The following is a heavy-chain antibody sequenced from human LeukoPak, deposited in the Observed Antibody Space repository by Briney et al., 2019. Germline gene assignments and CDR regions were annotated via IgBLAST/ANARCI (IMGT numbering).Heavy chain of an antibody. CDR2: VYYTGST. CDR1: GGSISSYY. J-gene: IGHJ3*01. V-gene: IGHV4-59*01. Sequence: PSENLSLTCTVSGGSISSYYWSWVRQPPGKGLEWIGFVYYTGSTNYSPSLKSRVTISVDTSKNQFSLKLRSVTAADTAVYYCARISSSNWYNERGAFDVWGQGTMVTVSS. D-gene: IGHD6-13*01. CDR3: ARISSSNWYNERGAFDV.